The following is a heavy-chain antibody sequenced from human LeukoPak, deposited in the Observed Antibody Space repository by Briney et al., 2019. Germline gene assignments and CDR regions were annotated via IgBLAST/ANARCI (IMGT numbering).Heavy chain of an antibody. CDR2: ISTSSNYI. Sequence: GGSLRLSCAASGFTFSSYTMNWVRQAPGKGLEWVSFISTSSNYIYYADSVKGRFTISRDNAKNSLYLQMNSLRAEDTAVYYCARDLSYSSGWSSSPYYYYYMDVWGKGTTVTVSS. V-gene: IGHV3-21*01. J-gene: IGHJ6*03. CDR1: GFTFSSYT. D-gene: IGHD6-19*01. CDR3: ARDLSYSSGWSSSPYYYYYMDV.